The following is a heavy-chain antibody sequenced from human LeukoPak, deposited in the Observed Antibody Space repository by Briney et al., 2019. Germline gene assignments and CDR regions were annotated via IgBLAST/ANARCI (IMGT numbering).Heavy chain of an antibody. CDR3: ARPPYYYDSSGPWDY. J-gene: IGHJ4*02. CDR2: INPSGGDT. CDR1: GYTFTSYY. V-gene: IGHV1-46*01. Sequence: ASVKVSCKASGYTFTSYYIHWVRQAPGQGLEWMGKINPSGGDTVYAQKFQARVTMTRDTSTSTVYMELGSLRSEDTAVYYYARPPYYYDSSGPWDYWGQGTLVTVSS. D-gene: IGHD3-22*01.